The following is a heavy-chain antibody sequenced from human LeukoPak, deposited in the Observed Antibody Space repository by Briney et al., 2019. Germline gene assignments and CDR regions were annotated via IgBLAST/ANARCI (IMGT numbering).Heavy chain of an antibody. J-gene: IGHJ4*02. V-gene: IGHV4-59*01. D-gene: IGHD5-24*01. Sequence: SETLSLTCTVSGGSISSYYWNWLRQSPGKGLEWIGYIYYSGGTKYNPSLKSRVTISLDLSKSQFSLKLSSVSAADTAIYYCARGTDDYKFDFWGQGALVTVSS. CDR1: GGSISSYY. CDR3: ARGTDDYKFDF. CDR2: IYYSGGT.